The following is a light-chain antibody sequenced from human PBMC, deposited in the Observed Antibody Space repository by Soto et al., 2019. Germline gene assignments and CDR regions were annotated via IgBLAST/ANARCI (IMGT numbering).Light chain of an antibody. V-gene: IGLV1-36*01. CDR3: AAWDDSLNGVV. CDR1: SSNIGNNA. J-gene: IGLJ2*01. Sequence: QPVLTQPPSVSEAPRQRVTISCSGSSSNIGNNAVNWYQQLPGKAPKLLIYYDDLLPSGVSDRFSGSKSGTSASLAISGLQSEDEADYYCAAWDDSLNGVVFCGGTK. CDR2: YDD.